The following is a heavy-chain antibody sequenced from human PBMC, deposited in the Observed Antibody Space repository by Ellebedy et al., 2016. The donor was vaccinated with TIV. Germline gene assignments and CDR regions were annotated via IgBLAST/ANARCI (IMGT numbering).Heavy chain of an antibody. V-gene: IGHV4-39*07. CDR1: GGSISSSSYH. D-gene: IGHD6-6*01. Sequence: MPSETLSLTCSASGGSISSSSYHWDWIRQPPGKGLEWIGSIHSSGSTQYNPSLKSRVTISVDKSKNQFSLKMSSVTPADTAVFYCARVWGIATRPVDSWGQGTLVTVSP. CDR2: IHSSGST. CDR3: ARVWGIATRPVDS. J-gene: IGHJ4*02.